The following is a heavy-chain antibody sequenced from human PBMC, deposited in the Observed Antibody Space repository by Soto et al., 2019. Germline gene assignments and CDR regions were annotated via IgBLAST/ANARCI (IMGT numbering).Heavy chain of an antibody. CDR1: GFSFSTYW. CDR2: IKQDGNDK. V-gene: IGHV3-7*01. D-gene: IGHD2-15*01. Sequence: PGGSLRLSCAASGFSFSTYWIIWGRHAPGKGLKWVANIKQDGNDKYYVDSVKGRFTISRDNAKNSLYLQMNNLRVEDTAVYYCARECSGGSCFGDWGRGTLVTVSS. CDR3: ARECSGGSCFGD. J-gene: IGHJ4*02.